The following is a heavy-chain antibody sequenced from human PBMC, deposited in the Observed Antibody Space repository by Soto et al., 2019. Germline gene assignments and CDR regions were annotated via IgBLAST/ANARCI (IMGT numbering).Heavy chain of an antibody. V-gene: IGHV4-4*07. CDR2: IYTSGST. Sequence: SETLSLTCTVSGGSISSYYWSWIRQPAGKGLEWIGRIYTSGSTNYNPSLKSRVTMSVDTSKNQFSLKLSSVTAADTAVYYCARAARPGYYYYYYGMDVWGQGTTVTVSS. CDR3: ARAARPGYYYYYYGMDV. D-gene: IGHD6-6*01. J-gene: IGHJ6*02. CDR1: GGSISSYY.